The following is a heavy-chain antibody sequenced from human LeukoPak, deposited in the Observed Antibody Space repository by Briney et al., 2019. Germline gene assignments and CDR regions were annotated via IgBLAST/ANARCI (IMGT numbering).Heavy chain of an antibody. V-gene: IGHV4-34*01. CDR3: ARRRYSYGPLDY. D-gene: IGHD5-18*01. CDR2: INHSGST. J-gene: IGHJ4*02. Sequence: SETLSLTCAVYGGSFSGYYWSWIRQPPGKGLEWIGEINHSGSTNYNPSLKSRVTISVDTSKNQFSLKLSSVTAADTAVYYCARRRYSYGPLDYWGQGTLVTVSS. CDR1: GGSFSGYY.